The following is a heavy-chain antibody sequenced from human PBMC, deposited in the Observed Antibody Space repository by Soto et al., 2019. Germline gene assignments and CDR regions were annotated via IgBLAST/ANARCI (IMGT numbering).Heavy chain of an antibody. Sequence: QVQLVQSGAEVKKPGSSVKVSCTASGDTFNFYTISWVRQAPGQGLEWMGRIIPMLGMSNYAQNFQGRVTMIADKSTSTASMELRSLRSEDTALYYCATNYGSGSPHFDNWGQGTLVTVSS. J-gene: IGHJ4*02. CDR2: IIPMLGMS. D-gene: IGHD3-10*01. V-gene: IGHV1-69*02. CDR3: ATNYGSGSPHFDN. CDR1: GDTFNFYT.